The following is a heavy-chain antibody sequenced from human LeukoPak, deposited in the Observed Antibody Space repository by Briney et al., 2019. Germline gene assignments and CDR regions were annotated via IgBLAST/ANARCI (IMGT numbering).Heavy chain of an antibody. CDR2: ISYDGSNK. J-gene: IGHJ4*02. V-gene: IGHV3-30*18. D-gene: IGHD6-13*01. Sequence: PGRALRLSCAASGFTFSSYGMHWVRQAPGKGLEWVAVISYDGSNKYYADSVKGRFTISRDNSKNTLYLQMNSLRAEDTAVYYCAKEGLGIAAAGTFYYFDYWGQGTLVTVSS. CDR1: GFTFSSYG. CDR3: AKEGLGIAAAGTFYYFDY.